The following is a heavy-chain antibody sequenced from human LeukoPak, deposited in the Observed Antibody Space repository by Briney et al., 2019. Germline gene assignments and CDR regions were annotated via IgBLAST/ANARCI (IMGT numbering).Heavy chain of an antibody. CDR3: AGLLMVRGAKVAMDV. V-gene: IGHV4-30-4*01. CDR2: IYYNGNT. CDR1: GGSIGSGDYY. Sequence: SETQSLTCTVSGGSIGSGDYYWSWIRQPPGKGLEWIGYIYYNGNTYYIPSLSSRLTISIDTSKSQFSLRLSSVTAADTAVYYCAGLLMVRGAKVAMDVWGQGTTVTVSS. D-gene: IGHD3-10*01. J-gene: IGHJ6*02.